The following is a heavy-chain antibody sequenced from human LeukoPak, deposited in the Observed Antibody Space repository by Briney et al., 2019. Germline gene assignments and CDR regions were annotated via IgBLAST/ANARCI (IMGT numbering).Heavy chain of an antibody. D-gene: IGHD7-27*01. CDR2: ITTSDGNT. CDR3: AKDGGLWVSAHWGDS. CDR1: GFTFSSYT. Sequence: GGSLRLSCAASGFTFSSYTMSLVRQAPGKGLEWVSTITTSDGNTYYADSVKGRFTVSRDNSKNTLFLQMNSLRAEDTAVYYCAKDGGLWVSAHWGDSWGRGTLVTVSS. J-gene: IGHJ4*02. V-gene: IGHV3-23*01.